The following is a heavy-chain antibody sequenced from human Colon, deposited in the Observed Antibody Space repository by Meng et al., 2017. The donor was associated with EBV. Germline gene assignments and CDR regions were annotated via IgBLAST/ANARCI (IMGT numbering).Heavy chain of an antibody. CDR1: GGPFSGFY. CDR3: ARSRWLLLQL. V-gene: IGHV4-34*01. J-gene: IGHJ4*02. Sequence: QVQLQQRGAGLLQPSETLSLTCTVYGGPFSGFYWTWIRQSPGKGLEWIGEIDDSGNIIYNPSLKSQVTISGDTSKNQFSLNVSSVTAADTAVYYCARSRWLLLQLWGQGTLVTVSS. D-gene: IGHD3-22*01. CDR2: IDDSGNI.